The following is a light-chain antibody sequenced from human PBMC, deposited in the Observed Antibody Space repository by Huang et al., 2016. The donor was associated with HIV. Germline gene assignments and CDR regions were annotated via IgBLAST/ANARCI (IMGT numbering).Light chain of an antibody. Sequence: DIVMTQSPDSLAVSLGERATINCKSSQSVLHTSNDENYLAWDQQKPGQPPKLLSYWASTRETGVPDRVIGSGSGADFTLTISSPQAEDVAVYYCQQYYSTPPTFGQGTKVEIK. V-gene: IGKV4-1*01. CDR3: QQYYSTPPT. J-gene: IGKJ1*01. CDR1: QSVLHTSNDENY. CDR2: WAS.